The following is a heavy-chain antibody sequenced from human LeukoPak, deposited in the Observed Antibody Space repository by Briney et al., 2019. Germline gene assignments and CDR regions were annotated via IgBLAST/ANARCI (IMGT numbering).Heavy chain of an antibody. J-gene: IGHJ4*02. CDR3: ARSARYQGMAFDY. Sequence: PSETLSLTCTVSGGSISSGGYYWSWIRQHPGKGLEWIGYIYYSGSTYYNPSLKSRVTISVDTSKNQFSLKLSSVTAADTAVYYCARSARYQGMAFDYWGQGTLVTVSS. CDR1: GGSISSGGYY. CDR2: IYYSGST. V-gene: IGHV4-31*03. D-gene: IGHD1-20*01.